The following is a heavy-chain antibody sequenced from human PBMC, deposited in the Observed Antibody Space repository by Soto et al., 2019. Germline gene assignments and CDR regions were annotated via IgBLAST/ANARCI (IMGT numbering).Heavy chain of an antibody. CDR3: ARAGYYGSGSYYIFDY. CDR1: GVSVSSGSYY. Sequence: SETLSLTCTVSGVSVSSGSYYWSWIRQPPGKGLEWIGYIYYSGSTNYNPSLKSRVTISVDTSKNQFSLKLSSVTAADTAVYYCARAGYYGSGSYYIFDYWGQGTLVTVSS. J-gene: IGHJ4*02. V-gene: IGHV4-61*01. CDR2: IYYSGST. D-gene: IGHD3-10*01.